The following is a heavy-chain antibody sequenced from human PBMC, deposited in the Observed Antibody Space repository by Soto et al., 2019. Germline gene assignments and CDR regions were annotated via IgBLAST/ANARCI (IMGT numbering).Heavy chain of an antibody. CDR1: GYTFTNNY. Sequence: QVQLVQSGAEVKKPGASVRVSCKTSGYTFTNNYMHWVRQAPGQGLEWVGVINPSGGSTGYAQKFQGRVNMTRDTSTSTVYMDLSSLRSEDTAVYFCARDYSGSSDFDYWGQGTLVTVSS. D-gene: IGHD1-26*01. CDR3: ARDYSGSSDFDY. J-gene: IGHJ4*02. CDR2: INPSGGST. V-gene: IGHV1-46*03.